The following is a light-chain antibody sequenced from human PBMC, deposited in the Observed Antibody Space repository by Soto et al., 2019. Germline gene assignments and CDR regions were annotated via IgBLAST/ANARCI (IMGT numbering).Light chain of an antibody. Sequence: QSALTQPASVSGSPGQSITISCTGTTSDIGDYNYVSWYQQHPGKAPKLMIYEVSNRPSGVSNRFSGSKSGNTASLTISGLQAEDEADYYCCSYTTSSTYVFGTGTQLTVL. J-gene: IGLJ1*01. V-gene: IGLV2-14*01. CDR2: EVS. CDR3: CSYTTSSTYV. CDR1: TSDIGDYNY.